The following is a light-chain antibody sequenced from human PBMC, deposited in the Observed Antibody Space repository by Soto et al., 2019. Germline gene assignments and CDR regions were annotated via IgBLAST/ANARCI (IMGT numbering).Light chain of an antibody. Sequence: DIQMPPSHSTLSGSVGASFTITGRASQTISSWLAWYQQKPGKAHKLLIYKASTLKSGVPSRFSGSGSGTEFTLTISSLQPDEFATYYCQNYNSYSEAFGKGNKVDIK. V-gene: IGKV1-5*03. CDR2: KAS. J-gene: IGKJ1*01. CDR1: QTISSW. CDR3: QNYNSYSEA.